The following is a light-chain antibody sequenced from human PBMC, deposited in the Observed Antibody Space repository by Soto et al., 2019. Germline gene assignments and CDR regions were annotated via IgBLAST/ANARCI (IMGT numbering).Light chain of an antibody. CDR3: HQYGSSPAT. J-gene: IGKJ1*01. Sequence: ESVLTHSPCTLAWSPVERATLSCRASQSISSSSLAWYQQKRGQAPRLLIYGASRRATGIPDTFSGSGSGTDFTLTISRLEPEDFAVYYCHQYGSSPATFGQGTKVDIK. CDR1: QSISSSS. V-gene: IGKV3-20*01. CDR2: GAS.